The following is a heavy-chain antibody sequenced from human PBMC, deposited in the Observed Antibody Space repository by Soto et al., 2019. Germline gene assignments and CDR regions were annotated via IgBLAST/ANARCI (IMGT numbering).Heavy chain of an antibody. D-gene: IGHD6-19*01. V-gene: IGHV3-23*01. Sequence: EVQLLESGGGLVQPGGSLRLSCAASGFTFSTYAMNWVRQAPGKGLEWVSGISGSGDSTYYADSVKGRFTVSRDNSKNTLYLQMNSLRAEGTAVFYCAKERGSGWSFDYWGQGTLVTVSS. CDR2: ISGSGDST. J-gene: IGHJ4*02. CDR3: AKERGSGWSFDY. CDR1: GFTFSTYA.